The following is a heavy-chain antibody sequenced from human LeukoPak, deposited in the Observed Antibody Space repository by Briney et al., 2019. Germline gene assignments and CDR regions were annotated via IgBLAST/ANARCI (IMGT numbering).Heavy chain of an antibody. Sequence: SETLSFICSVSGGSISGYYWSWIRQPPGKGLEWIGNIYSSGSTDYNPSLKSRVTISVDMYKNQFSLKLSSVTAADTAVYYCAREMATTRSYFDYWGQGTLVTVSS. CDR3: AREMATTRSYFDY. D-gene: IGHD5-24*01. J-gene: IGHJ4*02. CDR1: GGSISGYY. CDR2: IYSSGST. V-gene: IGHV4-59*01.